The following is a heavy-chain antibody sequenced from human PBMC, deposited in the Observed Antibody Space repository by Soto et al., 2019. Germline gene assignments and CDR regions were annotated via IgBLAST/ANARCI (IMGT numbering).Heavy chain of an antibody. CDR2: IIPIFGTA. D-gene: IGHD6-19*01. J-gene: IGHJ4*02. CDR1: GGTFSSYA. Sequence: SVKVSCKASGGTFSSYAISWVRQAPGQGLEWMGGIIPIFGTANYAQKFQGRVTITADESTSTDYMELSSLRSEDTAVYYCARGSSGRFPFDYWGQGTLVTVSS. V-gene: IGHV1-69*13. CDR3: ARGSSGRFPFDY.